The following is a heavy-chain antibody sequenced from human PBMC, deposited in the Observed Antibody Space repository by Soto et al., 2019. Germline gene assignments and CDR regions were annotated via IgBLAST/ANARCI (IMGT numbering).Heavy chain of an antibody. D-gene: IGHD2-2*01. CDR1: GFTLSSHV. J-gene: IGHJ6*02. CDR2: ISYDGNNR. Sequence: QVQLVESGGGAVQPGRSLRLSCAASGFTLSSHVMHWVRQAPGKGLEWVAVISYDGNNRYYVESVKGRFTISRDNSKNTLYLEMNSLRTEDTAVYYAARTSSVHYGMDVWGQGTTVIVSS. V-gene: IGHV3-30*03. CDR3: ARTSSVHYGMDV.